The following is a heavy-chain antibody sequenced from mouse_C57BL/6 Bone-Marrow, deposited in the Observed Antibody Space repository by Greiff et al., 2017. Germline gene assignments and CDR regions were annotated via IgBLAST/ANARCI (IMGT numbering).Heavy chain of an antibody. Sequence: EVMLVESGGGLVQPGGSLSLSCAASGFTFTDYYMSWVRQPPGKALEWLGFIRNKANGYTTEYSASVKDRFTISRDNSQSILYLQMNALRAEDSATYYCARDYDYVFDYWGQGTTLTVSS. CDR1: GFTFTDYY. V-gene: IGHV7-3*01. D-gene: IGHD2-4*01. CDR2: IRNKANGYTT. J-gene: IGHJ2*01. CDR3: ARDYDYVFDY.